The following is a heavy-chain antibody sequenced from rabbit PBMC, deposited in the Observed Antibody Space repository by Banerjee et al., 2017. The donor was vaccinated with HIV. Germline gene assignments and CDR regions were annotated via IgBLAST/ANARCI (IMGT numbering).Heavy chain of an antibody. CDR1: GIDFSSSYW. D-gene: IGHD1-1*01. Sequence: QQQLEESGGGLVKPGGTLTLTCKASGIDFSSSYWICWVRQAPGKGLEWIACIFVGSSGSTYYASWAKGRVTISKTSSTTVTLQMTSLTAADTATYFCARDLPISGGYSFDLWGPGTLITVS. CDR3: ARDLPISGGYSFDL. J-gene: IGHJ4*01. CDR2: IFVGSSGST. V-gene: IGHV1S45*01.